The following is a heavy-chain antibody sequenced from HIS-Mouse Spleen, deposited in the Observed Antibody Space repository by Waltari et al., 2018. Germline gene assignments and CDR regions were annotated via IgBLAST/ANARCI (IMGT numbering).Heavy chain of an antibody. D-gene: IGHD5-18*01. J-gene: IGHJ6*02. CDR3: ARVSCRIQLHYYYYYGMDV. CDR1: GYTFTSYV. V-gene: IGHV1-18*01. Sequence: QVQLVQSGAEVKKPGASVKVSCKASGYTFTSYVISWVRQAPGQGLEWMGWINAYNGNTTYAQKLQGRGTMTTDTSTSTAYVELRSLRSDDTAVYYCARVSCRIQLHYYYYYGMDVWGQGTTVTVSS. CDR2: INAYNGNT.